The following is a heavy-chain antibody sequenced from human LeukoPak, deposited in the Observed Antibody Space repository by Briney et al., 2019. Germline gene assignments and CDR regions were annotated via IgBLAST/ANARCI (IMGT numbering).Heavy chain of an antibody. J-gene: IGHJ6*02. Sequence: SETLSLTCAVYSGSFSGYYWSWIRQPPGKGLEWIGEINHSGSTNYNPSLKSRVTISVDTSKNQFSLKLSSVTAADTAVYYCARVSSGWYAYYYYGMDVWGQGTTVTVSS. CDR3: ARVSSGWYAYYYYGMDV. CDR1: SGSFSGYY. V-gene: IGHV4-34*01. D-gene: IGHD6-19*01. CDR2: INHSGST.